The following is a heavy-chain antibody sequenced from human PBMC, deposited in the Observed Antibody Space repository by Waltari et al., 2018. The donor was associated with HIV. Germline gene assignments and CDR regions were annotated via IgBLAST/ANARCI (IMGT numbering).Heavy chain of an antibody. Sequence: QVQLVQSGAEVKKPGASVKVSCKASGYTFTSYYMHWVRQAPGQGLGWMGRINPSGGRKSSGQKCQGGVTMTRDTSTSTVYMELSSLRSEDTAVYYCARAWGTRQLPRGYWGQGTLVTVSS. CDR3: ARAWGTRQLPRGY. D-gene: IGHD2-2*01. J-gene: IGHJ4*02. V-gene: IGHV1-46*01. CDR1: GYTFTSYY. CDR2: INPSGGRK.